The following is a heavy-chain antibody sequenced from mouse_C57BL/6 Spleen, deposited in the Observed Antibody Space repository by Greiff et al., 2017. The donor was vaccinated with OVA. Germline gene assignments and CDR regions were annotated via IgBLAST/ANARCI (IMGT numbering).Heavy chain of an antibody. D-gene: IGHD2-4*01. CDR2: ISSGGDYI. CDR1: GFTFSSYA. CDR3: TRDPLYDYDEESAMDY. V-gene: IGHV5-9-1*02. J-gene: IGHJ4*01. Sequence: EVKLVESGEGLVKPGGSLKLSCAASGFTFSSYAMSWVRQTPEKRLEWVAYISSGGDYIYYADTVKGRFTISRDNARNTLYLQMSSLKSEDTAMYYCTRDPLYDYDEESAMDYWGQGTSVTVSS.